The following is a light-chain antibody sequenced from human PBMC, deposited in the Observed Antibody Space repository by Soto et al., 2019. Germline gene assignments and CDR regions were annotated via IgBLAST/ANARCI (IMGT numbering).Light chain of an antibody. V-gene: IGLV8-61*01. J-gene: IGLJ3*02. Sequence: QTVVTQEPSFSVSPGGTVTLTCGLSSGSVSTSYYPSWYQQTPGQAPRTLIYSTNTRSSGVPDRFSGSILGNKAALTIMGAQAHDESDYYCVLYMGSGIWMFGGGTKLTVL. CDR2: STN. CDR1: SGSVSTSYY. CDR3: VLYMGSGIWM.